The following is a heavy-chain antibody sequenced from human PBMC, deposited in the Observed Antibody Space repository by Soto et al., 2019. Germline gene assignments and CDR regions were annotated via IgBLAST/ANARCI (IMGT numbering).Heavy chain of an antibody. V-gene: IGHV3-23*02. Sequence: EVQLVQSGGGLVQPGGSLRLSCAASGFTFSSSPMSWVRQVPGKGLEWISGIRNDGGSMYYVESVKGRFTISRDNSKKTSSLRMKNLPAESLGIYDRVRDRYTMIDFWGAVSSDWGQGALVIASS. J-gene: IGHJ4*02. D-gene: IGHD3-3*01. CDR1: GFTFSSSP. CDR2: IRNDGGSM. CDR3: VRDRYTMIDFWGAVSSD.